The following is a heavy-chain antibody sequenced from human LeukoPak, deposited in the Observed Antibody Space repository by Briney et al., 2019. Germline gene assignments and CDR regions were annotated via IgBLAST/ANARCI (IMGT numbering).Heavy chain of an antibody. CDR2: ISPNSGGT. Sequence: ASVNVSCTASGYTFTGYYMHWVRQASGQGLEWMGRISPNSGGTNYAQKFQGRVTMTRDTSISRAYMELSRLRSDDTAVYYCARHYCSSTSCYQDNWFDPWGQGTLVTVSS. CDR3: ARHYCSSTSCYQDNWFDP. D-gene: IGHD2-2*01. CDR1: GYTFTGYY. V-gene: IGHV1-2*06. J-gene: IGHJ5*02.